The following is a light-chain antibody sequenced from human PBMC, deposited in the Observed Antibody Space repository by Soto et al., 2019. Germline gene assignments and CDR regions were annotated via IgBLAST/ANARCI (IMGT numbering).Light chain of an antibody. J-gene: IGKJ4*01. CDR1: QSVSVN. CDR3: QRYHNWPPGLT. Sequence: EVVITQSPATLSVSPGERVTLSCTASQSVSVNLAWYQQKPGQAPRLLIHGASTRATDIPARFSGSGSGTEFTLTITSLQSEDFAVYYCQRYHNWPPGLTFGGGTKVDIK. V-gene: IGKV3-15*01. CDR2: GAS.